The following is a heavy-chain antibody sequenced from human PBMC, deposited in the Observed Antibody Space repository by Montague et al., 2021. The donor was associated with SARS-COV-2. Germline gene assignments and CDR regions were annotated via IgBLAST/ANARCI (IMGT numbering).Heavy chain of an antibody. CDR3: ARVRYYGSGTSLGMDV. CDR1: GGSLSGYY. CDR2: INHSGST. Sequence: SETLSLTCAVYGGSLSGYYWSWIRQPPGKGLELIGEINHSGSTNYNPSLKSRVTISVDTSKNQFSLKLSSVTAADTAVYYCARVRYYGSGTSLGMDVWGQGTTVTVSS. D-gene: IGHD3-10*01. J-gene: IGHJ6*02. V-gene: IGHV4-34*01.